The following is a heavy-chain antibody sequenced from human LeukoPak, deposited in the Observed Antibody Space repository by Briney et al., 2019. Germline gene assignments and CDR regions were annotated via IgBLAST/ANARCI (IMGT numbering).Heavy chain of an antibody. V-gene: IGHV4-31*03. Sequence: SQTLSLTCTVSGVSISSGGYYWSWIRKHPGKGLELIGYIYYSGSSYYNPSLKSRIAISVDTSKNQVSLELSSVTAADTAVYYCASQAATTEEPFDFWGQGTLVTVSS. J-gene: IGHJ4*02. D-gene: IGHD6-25*01. CDR1: GVSISSGGYY. CDR3: ASQAATTEEPFDF. CDR2: IYYSGSS.